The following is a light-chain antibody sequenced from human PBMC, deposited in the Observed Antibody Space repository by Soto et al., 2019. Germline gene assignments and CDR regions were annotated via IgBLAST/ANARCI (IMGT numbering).Light chain of an antibody. J-gene: IGKJ4*01. CDR2: KAS. CDR1: QSISSW. Sequence: DIQMTQSPSTLSASVGDRVTITCRASQSISSWLAWYQQKPGKAPKLLIYKASSLESGVPSTFSGSGSGTEFTLTISSLQAEDVAFYYCQQYYSSPRLGFGGGTKVEIK. V-gene: IGKV1-5*03. CDR3: QQYYSSPRLG.